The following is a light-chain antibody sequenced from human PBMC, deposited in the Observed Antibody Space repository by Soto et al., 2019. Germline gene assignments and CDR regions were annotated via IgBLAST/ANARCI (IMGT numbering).Light chain of an antibody. J-gene: IGKJ4*01. Sequence: EIVRTQSPATLSVSPGERATLSGRARRNINRTLAWYQQKPCQAPRLLISGASTRATGIPARFSGSGSGTEFTLTISSLQSEAFAVYYCQPYYDYPPLIFGGGTKVAIK. V-gene: IGKV3-15*01. CDR1: RNINRT. CDR2: GAS. CDR3: QPYYDYPPLI.